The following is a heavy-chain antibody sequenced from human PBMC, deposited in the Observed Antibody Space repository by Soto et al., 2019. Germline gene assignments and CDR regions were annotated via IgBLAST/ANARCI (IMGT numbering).Heavy chain of an antibody. J-gene: IGHJ6*02. Sequence: VASVKVSCKASGYTFTSYGISWVRQAPGQGLEWMGWISAYNGNTNYAQKLQGRVTMTTDTSTSTAYMELRSLRSDDTAVYYCARDDLYSSGWYSYYYYGMDVWGRGTTVTVSS. CDR2: ISAYNGNT. CDR3: ARDDLYSSGWYSYYYYGMDV. CDR1: GYTFTSYG. V-gene: IGHV1-18*04. D-gene: IGHD6-19*01.